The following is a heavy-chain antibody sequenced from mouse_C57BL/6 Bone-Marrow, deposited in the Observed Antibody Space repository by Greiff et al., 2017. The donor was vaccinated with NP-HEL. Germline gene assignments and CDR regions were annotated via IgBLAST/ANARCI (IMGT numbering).Heavy chain of an antibody. CDR2: INPSNGGT. D-gene: IGHD2-4*01. CDR3: ARGGLRLDYYAMDY. J-gene: IGHJ4*01. Sequence: QVQLQQPGTELVKPGVVGKMDGKVVGCTVTSDWSHWVRVVPGQGLEWIGNINPSNGGTNYNEKFKSKATLTVDKSSSTAYMQLSSLTSEDSAVYYCARGGLRLDYYAMDYWGQGTSVTVSS. CDR1: GCTVTSDW. V-gene: IGHV1-53*01.